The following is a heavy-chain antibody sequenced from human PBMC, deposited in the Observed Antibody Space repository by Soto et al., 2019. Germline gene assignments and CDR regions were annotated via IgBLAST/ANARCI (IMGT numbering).Heavy chain of an antibody. J-gene: IGHJ6*03. Sequence: SETLSHTCTVSGGSISSYYWSWIRQPPGKGLEWIGYIYYSGSTNYNPSLKSRATISVDTSKNQFSLKLSSVTAADTAVYYCAGTDFWSGYYIPNYYYYYYMDVWGKGTTVTVSS. CDR2: IYYSGST. CDR3: AGTDFWSGYYIPNYYYYYYMDV. D-gene: IGHD3-3*01. V-gene: IGHV4-59*01. CDR1: GGSISSYY.